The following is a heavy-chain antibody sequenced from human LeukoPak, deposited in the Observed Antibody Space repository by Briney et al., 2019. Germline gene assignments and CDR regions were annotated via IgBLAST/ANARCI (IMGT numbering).Heavy chain of an antibody. D-gene: IGHD2-15*01. V-gene: IGHV3-66*01. J-gene: IGHJ4*02. CDR2: ITSGGST. CDR3: ARDLISGPATHDS. Sequence: GGSLRLSCAACGFTVTNNDMNWVRQAPGKGLEWVSVITSGGSTYFADSVKGRFTVSRDNSKNTLSLQMNSLRVEDTAVYYCARDLISGPATHDSWGQGALVTVSS. CDR1: GFTVTNND.